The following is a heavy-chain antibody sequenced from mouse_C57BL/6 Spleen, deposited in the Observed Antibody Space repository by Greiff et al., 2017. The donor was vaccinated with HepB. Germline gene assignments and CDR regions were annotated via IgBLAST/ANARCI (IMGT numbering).Heavy chain of an antibody. CDR2: INPSNGGT. CDR1: GYTFTSYW. V-gene: IGHV1-53*01. Sequence: QVHVKQPGTELVKPGASVKLSCKASGYTFTSYWMHWVKQRPGQGLEWIGNINPSNGGTNYNEKFKSKATLTVDKSSSTAYMQLSSLTSEDSAVYYCARDEVVSYYYAMDYWGQGTSVTVSS. J-gene: IGHJ4*01. D-gene: IGHD6-2*01. CDR3: ARDEVVSYYYAMDY.